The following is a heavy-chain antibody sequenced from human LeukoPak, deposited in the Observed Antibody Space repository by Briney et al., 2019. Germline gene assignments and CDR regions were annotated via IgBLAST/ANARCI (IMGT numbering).Heavy chain of an antibody. CDR1: GFSFTDYP. CDR2: IRTTAEGAKYA. D-gene: IGHD1-1*01. Sequence: GGSLRLSCATSGFSFTDYPMNWVRQAPGKGLEWISNIRTTAEGAKYAYYADSVKGRVTVSRDDGKNTLYLHMNSLRDDDTAVYYCATDQRHAFDYWGQGILVTVSS. CDR3: ATDQRHAFDY. V-gene: IGHV3-48*02. J-gene: IGHJ4*02.